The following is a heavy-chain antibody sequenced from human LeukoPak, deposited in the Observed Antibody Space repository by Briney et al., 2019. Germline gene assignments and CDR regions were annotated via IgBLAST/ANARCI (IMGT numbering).Heavy chain of an antibody. D-gene: IGHD1-26*01. CDR1: GFTFSNNA. J-gene: IGHJ4*02. V-gene: IGHV3-23*01. CDR3: ARYSGSYYYPPAWDL. Sequence: GGSLRLSCAASGFTFSNNAMSWVRQAPGKGLEWVSATSTSGGSAYYADSVKGRFTISRDNSKSTLYLQMDSLRADDTAVYYCARYSGSYYYPPAWDLWGQGTLVTVSS. CDR2: TSTSGGSA.